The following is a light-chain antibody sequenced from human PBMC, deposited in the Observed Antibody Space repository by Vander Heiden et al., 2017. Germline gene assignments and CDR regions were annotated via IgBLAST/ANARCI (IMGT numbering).Light chain of an antibody. Sequence: QSALTQPASVSGSPGQSITISCTGTSSDVGNYNLVSWYQQYPGKAPKLMICEVNKRPSGISNRFSGSKSGNTASLTISGLQAEDEANYYCCSYAGTSTWVFGEGTKLTVL. J-gene: IGLJ3*02. V-gene: IGLV2-23*02. CDR1: SSDVGNYNL. CDR3: CSYAGTSTWV. CDR2: EVN.